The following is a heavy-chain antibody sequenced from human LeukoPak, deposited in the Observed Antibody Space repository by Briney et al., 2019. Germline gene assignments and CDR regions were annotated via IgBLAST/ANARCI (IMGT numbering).Heavy chain of an antibody. V-gene: IGHV3-49*04. CDR1: GFTFGDYA. J-gene: IGHJ6*02. CDR2: IRSKAYGGTT. CDR3: TRVPEDYYYYYGVDV. Sequence: TGGSLRLSCTASGFTFGDYAMSWVRQAPGKGLEWVGFIRSKAYGGTTEYAASVKGRFTISRDDSKSIAYLQMNSLKTEDTAVYYCTRVPEDYYYYYGVDVWGQGTTVTVSS.